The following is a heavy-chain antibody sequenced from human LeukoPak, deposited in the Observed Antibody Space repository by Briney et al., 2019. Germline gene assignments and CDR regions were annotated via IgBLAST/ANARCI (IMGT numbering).Heavy chain of an antibody. J-gene: IGHJ4*02. CDR2: ISGSGGST. CDR1: GFTFSSYA. D-gene: IGHD6-19*01. V-gene: IGHV3-23*01. CDR3: AKEAAVAGLYYFDY. Sequence: GGGLSLSCAASGFTFSSYAMSWVRLAPGKGLEWVSAISGSGGSTYYADSVRGRLTISRDNSKNTLYLQMNSLRAEDTAVYYCAKEAAVAGLYYFDYWGQGTLVTVSS.